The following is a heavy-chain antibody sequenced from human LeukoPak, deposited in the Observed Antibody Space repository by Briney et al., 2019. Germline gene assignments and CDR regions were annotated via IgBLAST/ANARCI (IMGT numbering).Heavy chain of an antibody. CDR1: GFTFYDYA. CDR3: AKGQLGELSLSSGAFDY. Sequence: GRSLRLSCAASGFTFYDYAMHWVRQAPGKGLEWGSGISWNSGSIGYADSVKGRFTISRDNAKNSLYLQMNSLRAEDMALYYCAKGQLGELSLSSGAFDYWGQGTLVTVSS. CDR2: ISWNSGSI. J-gene: IGHJ4*02. D-gene: IGHD3-16*02. V-gene: IGHV3-9*03.